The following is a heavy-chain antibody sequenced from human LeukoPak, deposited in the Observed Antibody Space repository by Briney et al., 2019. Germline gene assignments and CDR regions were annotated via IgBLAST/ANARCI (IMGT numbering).Heavy chain of an antibody. CDR1: GYTFTSYD. Sequence: ASVKVSCKASGYTFTSYDINWVRQATGQGLEWMGWMNPNSGNTGYAQKFQGRVTMTRNTSISTAYMELSSLRSEDTAVYYCATSLTEPITMVGPFGELLDYWGQGTLVTVSS. D-gene: IGHD3-10*01. CDR2: MNPNSGNT. CDR3: ATSLTEPITMVGPFGELLDY. J-gene: IGHJ4*02. V-gene: IGHV1-8*01.